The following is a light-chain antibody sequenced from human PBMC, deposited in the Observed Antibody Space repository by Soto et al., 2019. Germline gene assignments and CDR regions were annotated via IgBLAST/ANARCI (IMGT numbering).Light chain of an antibody. CDR1: QSVSSY. CDR2: DAS. J-gene: IGKJ2*01. CDR3: QQRSHWPRT. V-gene: IGKV3-11*01. Sequence: EIVLTQSPATLSLSPGERATLSCRASQSVSSYLAWYQQKPGQAPRLLIYDASNRATGIPARFSGSRSGTDFTLTISSLEPEDFAVYYCQQRSHWPRTFGQGTKLEIK.